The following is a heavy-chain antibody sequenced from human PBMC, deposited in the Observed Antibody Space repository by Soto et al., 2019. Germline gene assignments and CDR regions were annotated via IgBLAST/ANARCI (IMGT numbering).Heavy chain of an antibody. D-gene: IGHD3-10*02. J-gene: IGHJ2*01. Sequence: KGLEWIREINHSESTNYNPSLKSRGTISIDTSKNQFSLKLSSVTAADTAVYYCACFFFQAEDGIRDVRSVSAFLLNRSSDL. CDR3: ACFFFQAEDGIRDVRSVSAFLLNRSSDL. CDR2: INHSEST. V-gene: IGHV4-34*01.